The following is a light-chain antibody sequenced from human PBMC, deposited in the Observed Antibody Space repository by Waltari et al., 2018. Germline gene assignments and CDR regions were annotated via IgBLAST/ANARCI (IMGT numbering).Light chain of an antibody. Sequence: QSALTQPRSVSGSPGKSVTIPCTGPSSDVGGYTPVHWYQQHPGEAPQRIFYDVTKRPSGVPDRFSGSKSGNTASLTISGLQAEDEADYYCCSFAGSYTWVFGGGTKVTVL. CDR3: CSFAGSYTWV. CDR2: DVT. CDR1: SSDVGGYTP. J-gene: IGLJ3*02. V-gene: IGLV2-11*02.